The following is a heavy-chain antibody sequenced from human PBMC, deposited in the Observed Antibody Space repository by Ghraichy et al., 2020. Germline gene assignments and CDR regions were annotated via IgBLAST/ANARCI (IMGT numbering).Heavy chain of an antibody. CDR1: GFTFSSYW. CDR3: VKTGYYKGGY. J-gene: IGHJ4*02. V-gene: IGHV3-7*02. D-gene: IGHD3-9*01. CDR2: IKQDGSEK. Sequence: GGSLRLSCVASGFTFSSYWMSWVRQAPGKGLEWVANIKQDGSEKYYVDSVKGRFTISRDNAKNSLYLQMNSLRAEDTAVYYCVKTGYYKGGYWGQGTLVTVSS.